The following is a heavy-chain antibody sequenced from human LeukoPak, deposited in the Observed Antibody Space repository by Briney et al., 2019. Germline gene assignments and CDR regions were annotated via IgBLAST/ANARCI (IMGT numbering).Heavy chain of an antibody. CDR3: ARDRAYSAFDY. J-gene: IGHJ4*02. V-gene: IGHV3-7*03. Sequence: GGSLRLSCAVSGFTFRTSWMPWVRQAPGRGLERVAIINPDGSEKYYLESLKGRITISRDNAENSVHLQMNSLKAEDTAIYYCARDRAYSAFDYWGQGTLVTVSS. CDR1: GFTFRTSW. D-gene: IGHD1-26*01. CDR2: INPDGSEK.